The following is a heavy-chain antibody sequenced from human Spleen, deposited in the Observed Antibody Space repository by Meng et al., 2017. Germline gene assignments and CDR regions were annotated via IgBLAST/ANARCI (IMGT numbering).Heavy chain of an antibody. CDR1: GDSITNHNW. D-gene: IGHD2-15*01. CDR2: IYHSGST. V-gene: IGHV4-4*02. J-gene: IGHJ4*02. CDR3: ARVGACSGGSCYYRLFDY. Sequence: QVQLRESGPALVKPSETLSLTCAVSGDSITNHNWWAWVRQPPGKGLEWIGEIYHSGSTNYNPSLKSRVTISVDKSKNQFSLKLSSVTAADTAVYYCARVGACSGGSCYYRLFDYWGQGTLVTVSS.